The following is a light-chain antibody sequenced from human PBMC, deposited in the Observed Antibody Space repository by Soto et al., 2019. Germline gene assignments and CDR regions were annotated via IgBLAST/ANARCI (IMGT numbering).Light chain of an antibody. J-gene: IGLJ2*01. CDR1: SSNIGAGYD. CDR2: GNS. V-gene: IGLV1-40*01. Sequence: QAVLTQPPSVSGAPGQRVTISCTGSSSNIGAGYDVHWYQQLPGTAPKLFIYGNSNRPSGVPDRFSGSKSGTSASLAITGLQAEDEADYYCQSYDSSLSGWKVFGGGTKLTVL. CDR3: QSYDSSLSGWKV.